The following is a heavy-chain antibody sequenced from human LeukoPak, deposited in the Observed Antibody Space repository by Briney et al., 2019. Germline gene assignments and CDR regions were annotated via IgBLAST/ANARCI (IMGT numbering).Heavy chain of an antibody. J-gene: IGHJ4*02. CDR3: ARGRAGIAAAGFDY. CDR2: ISFDGANK. V-gene: IGHV3-30*04. CDR1: GFTFSMSS. Sequence: GRSLRLSCAPSGFTFSMSSMHWVRLAPGKGLEWLAGISFDGANKFSGDSVKGRFSISRDNSKNTLYLQMNSLGLDDTAVYFCARGRAGIAAAGFDYWGQGTLVTVSS. D-gene: IGHD6-13*01.